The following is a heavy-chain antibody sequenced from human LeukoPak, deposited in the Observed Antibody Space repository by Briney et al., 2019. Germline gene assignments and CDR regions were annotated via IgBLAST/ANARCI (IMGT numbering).Heavy chain of an antibody. Sequence: SGGSLGLSCAASGFTFSSYAMSWVRQAPGKGLEWVSAISGSGGSTYYADSVKGRFTISRGNSKNTLYLQMNSLRAEDTAVYYCAKILPDTVTADYWGQGTLVTVSS. J-gene: IGHJ4*02. D-gene: IGHD4-11*01. CDR2: ISGSGGST. V-gene: IGHV3-23*01. CDR1: GFTFSSYA. CDR3: AKILPDTVTADY.